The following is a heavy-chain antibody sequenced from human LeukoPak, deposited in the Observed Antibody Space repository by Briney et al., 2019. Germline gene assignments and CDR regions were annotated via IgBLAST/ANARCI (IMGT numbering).Heavy chain of an antibody. V-gene: IGHV4-31*03. J-gene: IGHJ4*02. D-gene: IGHD3-10*01. CDR1: GGSISSGGYY. CDR2: IYYSGST. CDR3: ARVGAMVRGVPYYFDY. Sequence: TLSLTCTVSGGSISSGGYYWSWIRQHPGKGLEWIGYIYYSGSTYYNPSLKSRVTISVDTSKNQFSLKLSSVTAADTAVYYCARVGAMVRGVPYYFDYWGQGTLVTVSS.